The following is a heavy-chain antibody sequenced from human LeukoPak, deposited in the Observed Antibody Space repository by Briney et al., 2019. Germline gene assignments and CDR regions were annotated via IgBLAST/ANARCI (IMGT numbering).Heavy chain of an antibody. V-gene: IGHV3-21*01. J-gene: IGHJ4*02. D-gene: IGHD5-24*01. CDR2: ISSSSSYI. CDR1: GFTFSSYS. CDR3: ARDRLPRDGYNEVFDY. Sequence: GGSLRLSCAASGFTFSSYSMNWVRQAPGKGLEWVSSISSSSSYIYYADSEKGRFTISRDNAKNSLYLQMNSLRAEDTAVYYCARDRLPRDGYNEVFDYWGQGTLVTVSS.